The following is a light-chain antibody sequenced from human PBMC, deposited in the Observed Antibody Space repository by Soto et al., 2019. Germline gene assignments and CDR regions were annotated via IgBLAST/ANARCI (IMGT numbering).Light chain of an antibody. CDR2: GAS. Sequence: IVLTQSPGTLSLSPGERAPLSCRASQSVSSSYLAWYQQKPGQAPRLLIYGASSRATGIPDRFSGSGSGTDFTLTISRLEPEDFAVYYCQQYGSSPPWTFGQGTRWIS. CDR3: QQYGSSPPWT. CDR1: QSVSSSY. V-gene: IGKV3-20*01. J-gene: IGKJ1*01.